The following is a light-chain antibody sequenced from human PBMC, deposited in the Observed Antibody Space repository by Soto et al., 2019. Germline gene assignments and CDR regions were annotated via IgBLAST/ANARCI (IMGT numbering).Light chain of an antibody. J-gene: IGLJ1*01. CDR2: EGI. Sequence: QSVLAQPASVSGSPGQSITIPRPGISSDGGSNRFVSWYQQHPDRAPKLMIYEGIKRPPAVSNRLLSSKFGNTASLTLSGLLAEDEADDYCCSYVSGATYVFGAGTKVTVL. CDR3: CSYVSGATYV. CDR1: SSDGGSNRF. V-gene: IGLV2-23*01.